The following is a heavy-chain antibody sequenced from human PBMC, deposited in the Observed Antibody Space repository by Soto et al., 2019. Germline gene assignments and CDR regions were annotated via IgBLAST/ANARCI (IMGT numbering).Heavy chain of an antibody. J-gene: IGHJ4*02. CDR3: ARLSWIQIEYYFDY. D-gene: IGHD5-18*01. CDR1: GGSISSYY. V-gene: IGHV4-59*08. CDR2: IYYSGST. Sequence: SETLSLTCTVSGGSISSYYWSWIRQPPGKGLEWIGYIYYSGSTNYNPSLKSRVTISVDTSKNQFSLKLSSVTAADTAVYYCARLSWIQIEYYFDYWGQGTLVTVYS.